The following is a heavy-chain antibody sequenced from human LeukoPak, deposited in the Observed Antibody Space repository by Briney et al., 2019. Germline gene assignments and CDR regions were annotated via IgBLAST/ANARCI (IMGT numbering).Heavy chain of an antibody. V-gene: IGHV1-18*01. CDR3: AKNGLDTAMIYFDY. D-gene: IGHD5-18*01. CDR1: GYTFTSYG. Sequence: ASMKVSCKASGYTFTSYGISWVRQAPGQGLEWMGWISAYNGNTNYAQKLQGRVTMTTDTSTSTAHMELRSLRSDDTAVYYCAKNGLDTAMIYFDYWGQGTLVTVSS. J-gene: IGHJ4*02. CDR2: ISAYNGNT.